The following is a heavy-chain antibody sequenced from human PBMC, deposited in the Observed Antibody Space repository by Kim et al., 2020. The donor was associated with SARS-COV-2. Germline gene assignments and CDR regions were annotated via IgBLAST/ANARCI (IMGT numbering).Heavy chain of an antibody. CDR3: ARDDGSGSYKY. CDR2: T. Sequence: TGYAQKFQGRVTMTRNTSISTAYMELNSLRSEDTAVYYCARDDGSGSYKYWGQGTLVTVSS. V-gene: IGHV1-8*01. D-gene: IGHD3-10*01. J-gene: IGHJ4*02.